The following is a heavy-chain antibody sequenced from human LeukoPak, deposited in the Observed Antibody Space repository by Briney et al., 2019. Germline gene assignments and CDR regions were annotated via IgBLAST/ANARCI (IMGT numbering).Heavy chain of an antibody. CDR3: VRGGFSLDY. Sequence: GGSLRLSCAASGFTFNTYWMSWVRQAPGKGLEWVANINEDGGEKYYVDSVKGRIIISRDNARNSLYLQMNSPRAEDTAVYYCVRGGFSLDYWGQGTLVTVSS. V-gene: IGHV3-7*01. J-gene: IGHJ4*02. CDR2: INEDGGEK. CDR1: GFTFNTYW. D-gene: IGHD3-10*01.